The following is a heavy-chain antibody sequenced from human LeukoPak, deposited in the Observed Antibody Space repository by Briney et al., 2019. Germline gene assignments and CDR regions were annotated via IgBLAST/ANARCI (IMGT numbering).Heavy chain of an antibody. J-gene: IGHJ4*02. D-gene: IGHD3-22*01. CDR2: INPSDGTT. CDR3: ARGGYYDSSGP. Sequence: ASVKVSCKASGYSFTKYFIHWVRQAPGQGLEWMGVINPSDGTTGDAQRFQGRVTMTRDTSTSTIYMELSSLTSDDTAVYFCARGGYYDSSGPWGPGTLVTVSS. CDR1: GYSFTKYF. V-gene: IGHV1-46*01.